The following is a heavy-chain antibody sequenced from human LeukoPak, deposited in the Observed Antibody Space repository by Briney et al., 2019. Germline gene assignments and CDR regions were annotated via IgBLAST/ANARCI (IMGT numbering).Heavy chain of an antibody. CDR2: ISYDGSNK. Sequence: GGSLRLSCAASGFTFSSYSMHWVRQAPGQGLECVAVISYDGSNKYYADSVKGRFTISRDNSKNTLYLQMNSLRAEDTAVYYCAKDRGYLDYWGQGTLVTVSS. CDR3: AKDRGYLDY. D-gene: IGHD2-15*01. V-gene: IGHV3-30*04. J-gene: IGHJ4*02. CDR1: GFTFSSYS.